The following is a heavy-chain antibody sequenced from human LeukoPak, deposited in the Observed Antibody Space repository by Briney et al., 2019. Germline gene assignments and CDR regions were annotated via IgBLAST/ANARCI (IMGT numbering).Heavy chain of an antibody. J-gene: IGHJ5*02. D-gene: IGHD3-10*01. CDR3: ARDRNPYGSGSVNWFDP. CDR1: GGSISSYY. Sequence: PSETLSLTCTVSGGSISSYYWSWIRQPPGKGLEWIGYIYYSGSTNYNPSLKSRVTISVDTSKNQFSLKLSSVTAADTAVYYCARDRNPYGSGSVNWFDPWGQGTLVTVSS. CDR2: IYYSGST. V-gene: IGHV4-59*01.